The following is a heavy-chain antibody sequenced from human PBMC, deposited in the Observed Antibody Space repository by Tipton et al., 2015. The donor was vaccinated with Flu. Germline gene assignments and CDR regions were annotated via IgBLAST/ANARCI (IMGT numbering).Heavy chain of an antibody. D-gene: IGHD2-2*01. CDR3: ARVSTRQGPALDY. CDR2: IYYSGST. J-gene: IGHJ4*02. CDR1: GGSISSSSYY. V-gene: IGHV4-39*01. Sequence: TLSLTCTVSGGSISSSSYYWGWIRQPPGKGLEWIGSIYYSGSTYYNPSLKSRVTISVDTSKNQFSLKLSSVTAADTAVYYCARVSTRQGPALDYWGQGTLVTVSS.